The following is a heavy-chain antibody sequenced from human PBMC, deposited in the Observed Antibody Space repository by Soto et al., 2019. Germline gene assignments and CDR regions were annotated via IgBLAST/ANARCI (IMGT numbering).Heavy chain of an antibody. CDR1: GFTVSNAW. V-gene: IGHV3-15*01. Sequence: KAGGSLRLSCAASGFTVSNAWMIWVRQAPGKGLEWVGRIKTKTEAMTTDYAAPVKGRFRISRDDSENMVYLQMNSLKTEDSGIYYCTTDPIYHFYGSGPLSHYWGPGTLVTVSS. J-gene: IGHJ4*02. D-gene: IGHD3-10*01. CDR2: IKTKTEAMTT. CDR3: TTDPIYHFYGSGPLSHY.